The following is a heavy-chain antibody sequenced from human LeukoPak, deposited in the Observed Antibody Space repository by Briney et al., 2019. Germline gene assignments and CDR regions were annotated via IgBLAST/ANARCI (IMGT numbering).Heavy chain of an antibody. D-gene: IGHD3-9*01. V-gene: IGHV4-59*01. Sequence: SETLSLTCTVSGGSISSYYWSWIRQPPGKGLEWIGYIYYSGSTNYNPSLKSRVTMSVDTSKNQFSPKLSSVTAADTAVYYCARVRGWLRYFDWNFDYWGQGTLVTVSS. CDR2: IYYSGST. J-gene: IGHJ4*02. CDR3: ARVRGWLRYFDWNFDY. CDR1: GGSISSYY.